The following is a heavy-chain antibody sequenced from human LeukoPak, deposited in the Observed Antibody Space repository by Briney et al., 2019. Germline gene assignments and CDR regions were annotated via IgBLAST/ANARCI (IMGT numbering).Heavy chain of an antibody. CDR3: ARDLDGDYASY. Sequence: GGSLSLSCAASGFTFSSYSMNWVRQAPGKGLEGVSSISNSSTYIYYADSVKGRFTISRDNAKNSLYLQMNSLRAEDTAVYYCARDLDGDYASYWGQGTLVTVSS. V-gene: IGHV3-21*01. D-gene: IGHD4-17*01. J-gene: IGHJ4*02. CDR1: GFTFSSYS. CDR2: ISNSSTYI.